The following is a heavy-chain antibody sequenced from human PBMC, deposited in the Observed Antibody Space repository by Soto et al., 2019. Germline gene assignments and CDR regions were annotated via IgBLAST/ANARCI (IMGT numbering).Heavy chain of an antibody. D-gene: IGHD3-22*01. V-gene: IGHV5-51*01. CDR2: IYPGDSDT. CDR3: ARQLTTNYYDSRRYYYYGMDV. J-gene: IGHJ6*02. CDR1: GYSFTSYW. Sequence: GESLKISCKGSGYSFTSYWIGWVRQMPGKGLEWMGIIYPGDSDTRYSPSFQGQVTISADKSISTAYLQWSSLKASDTAMYYCARQLTTNYYDSRRYYYYGMDVWGQGTTVTVSS.